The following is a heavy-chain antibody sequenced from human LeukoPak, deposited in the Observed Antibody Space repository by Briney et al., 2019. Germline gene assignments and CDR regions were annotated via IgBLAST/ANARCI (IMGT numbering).Heavy chain of an antibody. CDR3: ARHTLERYASSHPFGA. V-gene: IGHV5-51*07. D-gene: IGHD3-22*01. Sequence: GESLKISCQGSEYNFNKYWIGWVHQMPGXXXXXXXXXFPDDSDTRYSPSFQXQVTISADNSINTADLQWSSLKASDTAVYYCARHTLERYASSHPFGAWGQGTLVTVSS. J-gene: IGHJ5*02. CDR2: XFPDDSDT. CDR1: EYNFNKYW.